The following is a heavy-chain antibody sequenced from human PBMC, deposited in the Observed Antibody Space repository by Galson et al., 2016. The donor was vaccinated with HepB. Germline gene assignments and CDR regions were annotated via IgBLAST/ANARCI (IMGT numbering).Heavy chain of an antibody. V-gene: IGHV3-53*01. CDR1: GFSVGSYY. Sequence: SLRLSCAVPGFSVGSYYMSWVRQAPGKGLEYVSIIYSGGSTDYADSVKGRFTISRGNSKDTLYLQMNNLRAEDTAVYYCAVKSGLVVTAGEAFDIWGLGTMVTVAS. CDR2: IYSGGST. D-gene: IGHD2-21*02. CDR3: AVKSGLVVTAGEAFDI. J-gene: IGHJ3*02.